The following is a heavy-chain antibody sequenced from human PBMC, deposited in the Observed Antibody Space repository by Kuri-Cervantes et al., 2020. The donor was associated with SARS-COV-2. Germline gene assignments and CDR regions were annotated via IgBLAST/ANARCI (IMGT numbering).Heavy chain of an antibody. J-gene: IGHJ5*01. CDR1: GFTVSSNY. D-gene: IGHD2-2*01. CDR3: ARGRDIYASSWFEY. CDR2: IYSGGST. V-gene: IGHV3-53*01. Sequence: LSLTCAASGFTVSSNYMSWVRQAPGKGLEWVSVIYSGGSTYYADSVKGRFTISRDNSKNTLYLQMNSLRAEDTAVYYCARGRDIYASSWFEYWGQGVRVTVSS.